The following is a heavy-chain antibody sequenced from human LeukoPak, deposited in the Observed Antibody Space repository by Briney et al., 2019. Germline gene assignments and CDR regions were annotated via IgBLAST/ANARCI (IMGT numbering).Heavy chain of an antibody. D-gene: IGHD3-10*01. V-gene: IGHV4-30-4*01. J-gene: IGHJ5*02. CDR2: IYYSGST. CDR1: GGSISSGDYY. Sequence: PSQTLSLTCTVSGGSISSGDYYWSWIRQLPGKGLEWIGYIYYSGSTYYNPSLKSRVTISVDTSKNQFSLKLSSVTAADTAVYYCARGFYYGSGNWFDPWGQGTLVTVSS. CDR3: ARGFYYGSGNWFDP.